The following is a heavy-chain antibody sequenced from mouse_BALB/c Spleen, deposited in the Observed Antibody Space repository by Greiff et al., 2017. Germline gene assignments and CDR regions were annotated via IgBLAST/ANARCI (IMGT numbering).Heavy chain of an antibody. D-gene: IGHD1-1*01. Sequence: VQLKESGPSLVKPSQTLSLTCSVTGDSITSGYWNWIRKFPGNKLEYMGYISYSGSTYYNPSLKSRISITRDTSKNQYYLQLNSVTTEDTATYYCALYYYGSRGYWYFDVWGAGTTVTVSS. CDR1: GDSITSGY. J-gene: IGHJ1*01. CDR3: ALYYYGSRGYWYFDV. CDR2: ISYSGST. V-gene: IGHV3-8*02.